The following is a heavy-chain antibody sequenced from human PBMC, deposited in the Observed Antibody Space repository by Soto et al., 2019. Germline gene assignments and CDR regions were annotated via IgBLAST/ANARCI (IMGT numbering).Heavy chain of an antibody. CDR2: IYPGDSDT. V-gene: IGHV5-51*01. D-gene: IGHD2-2*01. CDR3: ARRSTYCSSSGCYFDY. CDR1: GDSFISYW. J-gene: IGHJ4*02. Sequence: ESLTISCKGSGDSFISYWIVWVRQMPGKGLEYMGIIYPGDSDTRYSPSFQGQVTISADKSISTAYLQWRSLKASDTAMYYCARRSTYCSSSGCYFDYWGQGIPVTVPS.